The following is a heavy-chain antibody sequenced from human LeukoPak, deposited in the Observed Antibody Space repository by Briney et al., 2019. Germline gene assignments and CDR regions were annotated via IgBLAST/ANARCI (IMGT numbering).Heavy chain of an antibody. CDR3: ARDSTYYYDSGSSGPHYFDN. J-gene: IGHJ4*02. D-gene: IGHD3-10*01. V-gene: IGHV3-30-3*01. CDR2: ISSGGVYE. CDR1: GFTFSSYA. Sequence: EPGRSLRLSCAASGFTFSSYAMHWVRQAPGKGLEWVSIISSGGVYEYYADSVKGRFTISRDNSKNTLYLQLNSLRPEDTAVYYCARDSTYYYDSGSSGPHYFDNWGQGTLVTVSS.